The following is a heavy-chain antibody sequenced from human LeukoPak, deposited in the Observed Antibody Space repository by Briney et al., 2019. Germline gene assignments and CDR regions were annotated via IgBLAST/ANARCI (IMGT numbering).Heavy chain of an antibody. Sequence: SETLSLTCSVSGDTISTSDHYWGWIRQPPGKGLEWIGSIYYTGNTYYNPSLKSRVTISVDTSKNQFSLKLSSVTAADTAVYYCARARRQLFGSYYYYMDVWGKGTTVTVSS. V-gene: IGHV4-39*01. J-gene: IGHJ6*03. D-gene: IGHD3-10*02. CDR3: ARARRQLFGSYYYYMDV. CDR2: IYYTGNT. CDR1: GDTISTSDHY.